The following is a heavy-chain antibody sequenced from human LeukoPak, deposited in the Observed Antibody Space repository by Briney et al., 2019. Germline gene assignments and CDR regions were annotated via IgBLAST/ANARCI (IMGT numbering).Heavy chain of an antibody. CDR3: ARDSQYSSGWSWTFDY. D-gene: IGHD6-19*01. J-gene: IGHJ4*02. V-gene: IGHV3-30-3*01. CDR2: ISYDGSNK. CDR1: GFTFSSYA. Sequence: PGRSLRLSCAASGFTFSSYAMHWVSQAPGKGLEWVAVISYDGSNKYYADSVKGRFTISRDNSKNTLYLQMNSLRAEDTAVYYCARDSQYSSGWSWTFDYWGQGTLVTVSS.